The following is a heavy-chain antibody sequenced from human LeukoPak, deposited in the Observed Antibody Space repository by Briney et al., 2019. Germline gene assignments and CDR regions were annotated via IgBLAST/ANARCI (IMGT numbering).Heavy chain of an antibody. Sequence: SVKVSCKASGGTFSSYAISWVRQAPGQGLEWMGRIIPILGVANYAQKFQGRVTITADKSTSTAYMEPSSLRSEDTAVYYCARGGSGSPLDVWGQGTTVTVSS. J-gene: IGHJ6*02. CDR3: ARGGSGSPLDV. CDR1: GGTFSSYA. D-gene: IGHD3-10*01. CDR2: IIPILGVA. V-gene: IGHV1-69*04.